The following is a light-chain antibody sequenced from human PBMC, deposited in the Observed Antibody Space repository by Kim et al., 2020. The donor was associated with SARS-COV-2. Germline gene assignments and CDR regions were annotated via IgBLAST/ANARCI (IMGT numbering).Light chain of an antibody. CDR3: QQCVISPGT. CDR1: QYVSSSY. J-gene: IGKJ1*01. Sequence: EIVLTQSPGTLSLSPGERATLSCRASQYVSSSYLAWYQHKPGQAPRLLIYGASTRATGIPDRFSGSGSGTDFTLTISRLEPEDFAVYYCQQCVISPGTFGQGTKVDIK. CDR2: GAS. V-gene: IGKV3-20*01.